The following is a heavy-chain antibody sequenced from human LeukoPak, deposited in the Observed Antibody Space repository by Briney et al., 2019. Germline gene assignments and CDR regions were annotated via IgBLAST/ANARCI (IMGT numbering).Heavy chain of an antibody. V-gene: IGHV3-30*18. J-gene: IGHJ4*02. CDR3: AKATTVVSGYFDY. CDR2: ISYDGSNK. Sequence: GGSLRLSCAASGFTFSSYGMHWVRQAPGKGLEWVVVISYDGSNKYYADSVKGRFTISRDNSKNTLYLQMNSLRAEDTAVYYCAKATTVVSGYFDYWGQGTLVTVSS. D-gene: IGHD4-17*01. CDR1: GFTFSSYG.